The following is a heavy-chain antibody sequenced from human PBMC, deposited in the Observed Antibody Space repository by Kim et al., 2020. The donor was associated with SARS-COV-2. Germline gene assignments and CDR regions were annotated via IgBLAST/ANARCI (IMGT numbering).Heavy chain of an antibody. CDR2: TTNKDNVYTT. CDR3: ARDTAAAMDV. CDR1: GFTFTEHY. J-gene: IGHJ6*02. Sequence: GGSLRLSCAASGFTFTEHYMDWVRQAPGKGLEWLSRTTNKDNVYTTYAPSVKGRSTASRDDSENSLYLQMNSLKTEDTAVYYWARDTAAAMDVWGQGT. V-gene: IGHV3-72*01. D-gene: IGHD6-25*01.